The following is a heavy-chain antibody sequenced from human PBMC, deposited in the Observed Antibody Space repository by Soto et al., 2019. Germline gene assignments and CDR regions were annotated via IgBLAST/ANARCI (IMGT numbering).Heavy chain of an antibody. V-gene: IGHV3-74*01. CDR1: GFTFCSYW. D-gene: IGHD2-15*01. Sequence: EGQLVESGGGLVQPGESLRLSYAASGFTFCSYWMHWVRQAPGKGQVWVSRINSDGSSTSYAGSVKGRFTISRDNAKNTLYLQMNSLRAEDTAVYYCVRTSLVVAAATREDYWGQGTLVTVSS. J-gene: IGHJ4*02. CDR3: VRTSLVVAAATREDY. CDR2: INSDGSST.